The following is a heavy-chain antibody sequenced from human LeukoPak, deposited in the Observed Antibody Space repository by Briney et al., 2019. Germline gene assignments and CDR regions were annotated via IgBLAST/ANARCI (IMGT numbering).Heavy chain of an antibody. V-gene: IGHV4-39*07. J-gene: IGHJ4*02. CDR2: IYYSGST. CDR1: GGSISSSSYY. CDR3: ARRAGAYSRPYDY. Sequence: SETLSLTCTVSGGSISSSSYYWDWIRQPPGKGLEWIGSIYYSGSTYYNSSLKSRVTISVDTSKNQFSLKLSSVTAADTAVYYCARRAGAYSRPYDYWGQGTLVTVSS. D-gene: IGHD4/OR15-4a*01.